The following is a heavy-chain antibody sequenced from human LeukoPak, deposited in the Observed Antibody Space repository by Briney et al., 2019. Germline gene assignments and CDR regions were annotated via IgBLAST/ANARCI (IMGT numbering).Heavy chain of an antibody. CDR3: ASSSYRCSSP. Sequence: PGGTLRLSCAVSGFTFTNYCKIWVRHPPAKGQEQVANISEDGSEKYYVGSVEGRRSISRDNAKNTVFLQMNSLISDDTAVYYCASSSYRCSSPWGQGTLVSVSS. CDR1: GFTFTNYC. D-gene: IGHD3-10*02. CDR2: ISEDGSEK. J-gene: IGHJ5*02. V-gene: IGHV3-7*01.